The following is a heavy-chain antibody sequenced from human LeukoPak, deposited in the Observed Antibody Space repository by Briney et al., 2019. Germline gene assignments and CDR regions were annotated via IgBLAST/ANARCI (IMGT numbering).Heavy chain of an antibody. Sequence: SETLSLTCTVSGGSISSGHHWWGWLRQPPGEGLDWIGSVFYRGNTHYKPSLQSRVFISVDTSKNQFSLELNSMTAADTAVYYCARQRGVGSWSFDYWGQGTLVTVSS. CDR3: ARQRGVGSWSFDY. CDR1: GGSISSGHHW. J-gene: IGHJ4*02. CDR2: VFYRGNT. D-gene: IGHD2-15*01. V-gene: IGHV4-39*01.